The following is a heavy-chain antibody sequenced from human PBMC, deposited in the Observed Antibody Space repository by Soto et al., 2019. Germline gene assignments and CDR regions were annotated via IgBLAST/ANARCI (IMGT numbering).Heavy chain of an antibody. CDR1: GYSISSGYY. J-gene: IGHJ4*02. V-gene: IGHV4-38-2*01. D-gene: IGHD1-26*01. CDR2: IYQGGDT. CDR3: ARAAFRRGSHHFDV. Sequence: SETLSLTCGVSGYSISSGYYWSWIRHPPGKGLEWIGSIYQGGDTYYTPSLNSPVTISVDTSNNHFSLRLDSVTAADTAVYYCARAAFRRGSHHFDVWGQGILVTVS.